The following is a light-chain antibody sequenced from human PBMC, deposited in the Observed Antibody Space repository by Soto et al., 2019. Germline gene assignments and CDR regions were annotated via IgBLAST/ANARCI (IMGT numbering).Light chain of an antibody. Sequence: EIVLTQSPGTLSLSPGERATLSCRASQSVSSNYLAWYQQKPGQAPRLLIYGASSRATGIPVRFIGSGSGTDFTLTISRLEPEDFAVYYCQQYGGSPRVTFGGGTKVEIK. J-gene: IGKJ4*01. CDR3: QQYGGSPRVT. CDR2: GAS. CDR1: QSVSSNY. V-gene: IGKV3-20*01.